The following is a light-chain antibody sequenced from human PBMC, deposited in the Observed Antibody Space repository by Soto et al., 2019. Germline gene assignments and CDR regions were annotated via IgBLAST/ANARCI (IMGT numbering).Light chain of an antibody. V-gene: IGKV3-15*01. CDR2: GAS. Sequence: EIVMTQSPATLSVSPGGRATLSCRAGQSVSANLAWYQQKPGQAPRLLIYGASTRATGIPARFSGSGSGTEFTLTISSLQSEDFAVYYCQQYSNWPQTFGQGTKVDIK. CDR3: QQYSNWPQT. CDR1: QSVSAN. J-gene: IGKJ1*01.